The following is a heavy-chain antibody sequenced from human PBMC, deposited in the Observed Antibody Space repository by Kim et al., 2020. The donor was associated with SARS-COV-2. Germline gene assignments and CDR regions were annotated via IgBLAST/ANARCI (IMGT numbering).Heavy chain of an antibody. CDR2: IHHTEGT. D-gene: IGHD6-13*01. CDR1: GDSVSTHTW. J-gene: IGHJ2*01. CDR3: TRQQPGTHPFNL. Sequence: SETLSLTCDVSGDSVSTHTWWGWIRQPPGREMEWIGFIHHTEGTHQNPSLRSRMTMSVDTSKNQSFLKLASVTAGDSAAYYCTRQQPGTHPFNLWGRGT. V-gene: IGHV4-28*01.